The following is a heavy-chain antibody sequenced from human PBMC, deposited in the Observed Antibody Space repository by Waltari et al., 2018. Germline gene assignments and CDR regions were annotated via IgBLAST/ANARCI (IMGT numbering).Heavy chain of an antibody. Sequence: EVQLVESGGGSVQPGGSMGLSCAASGMPLRNDGGNWVRQAPGKGLEWVANIKQDGSEKNYVDSVEGRFSISRDNAQNSLYLQMNSLRAEDTAIYYCVTGLTTVTAKDYFDHWGQGALVTVS. CDR1: GMPLRNDG. V-gene: IGHV3-7*01. CDR3: VTGLTTVTAKDYFDH. CDR2: IKQDGSEK. D-gene: IGHD4-17*01. J-gene: IGHJ4*02.